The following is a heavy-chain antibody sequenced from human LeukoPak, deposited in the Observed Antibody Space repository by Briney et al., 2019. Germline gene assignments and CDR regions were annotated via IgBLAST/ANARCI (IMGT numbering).Heavy chain of an antibody. Sequence: GSLRLSCAASGFTFSSYWMSWVRQPPGEGLEWIGNIYYSGSTNYNPALKSRVTISVDTAKNQFSLRLSSVTAADTAVYYCAREWWAALGEKAAVTTPDSWGQGTLVTVSS. J-gene: IGHJ4*02. CDR1: GFTFSSYW. CDR3: AREWWAALGEKAAVTTPDS. D-gene: IGHD6-13*01. CDR2: IYYSGST. V-gene: IGHV4-59*12.